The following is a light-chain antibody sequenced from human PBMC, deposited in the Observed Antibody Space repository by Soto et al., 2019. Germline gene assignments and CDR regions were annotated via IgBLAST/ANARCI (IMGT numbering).Light chain of an antibody. CDR1: SSDVGGYND. CDR3: CSYAGSVI. J-gene: IGLJ2*01. Sequence: QSALTQPRAVSGSPGQSVTISCTGTSSDVGGYNDVSWYQQYPGKAPKLMIYDVSKRPSGVPDRFSGSKSGNTASLTVSGLQADAEAEYYCCSYAGSVIFGGGTKLTVL. V-gene: IGLV2-11*01. CDR2: DVS.